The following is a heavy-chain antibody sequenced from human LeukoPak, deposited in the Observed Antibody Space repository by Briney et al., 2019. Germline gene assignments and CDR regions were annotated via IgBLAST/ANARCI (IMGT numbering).Heavy chain of an antibody. CDR1: GYFISSGYY. D-gene: IGHD3-10*01. Sequence: SETLSLTCTVSGYFISSGYYWGWIRQPPGKGLQWIGSIHHSGSTYYNPSLKSRATISVDASKNQFSLKLSSVTAADTAVYYCARHGDYYGSGSRYWGQGTLVTVSS. CDR3: ARHGDYYGSGSRY. V-gene: IGHV4-38-2*02. CDR2: IHHSGST. J-gene: IGHJ4*02.